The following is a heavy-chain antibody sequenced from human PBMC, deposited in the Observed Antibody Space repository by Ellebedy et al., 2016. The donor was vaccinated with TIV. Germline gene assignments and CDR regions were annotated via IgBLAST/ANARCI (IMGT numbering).Heavy chain of an antibody. CDR1: GFTFSSYW. CDR3: VTIYYRNYLFYYFDN. J-gene: IGHJ4*02. V-gene: IGHV3-7*03. CDR2: IKQDGSEK. D-gene: IGHD1-7*01. Sequence: LSLTCAASGFTFSSYWMSWVRQAPGKGLEWVANIKQDGSEKYYVDSVKGRFTISRDNSKNTLYLQMGNLRAEDTAVYYCVTIYYRNYLFYYFDNWGQGTLVTVSS.